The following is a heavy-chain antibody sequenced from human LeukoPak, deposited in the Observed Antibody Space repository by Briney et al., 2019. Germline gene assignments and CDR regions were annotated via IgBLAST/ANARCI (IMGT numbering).Heavy chain of an antibody. CDR2: ISYDGSNK. D-gene: IGHD6-13*01. CDR1: GFTFSSYA. J-gene: IGHJ4*02. V-gene: IGHV3-30-3*01. CDR3: ARSSWLAKFDY. Sequence: GGSLRLSCAASGFTFSSYAMHWVRQAPGKGLEWVAVISYDGSNKYYADSVKGRFTISRDNSENTLYLQMNSLRAEDTAVYYCARSSWLAKFDYWGQGTLVTVSS.